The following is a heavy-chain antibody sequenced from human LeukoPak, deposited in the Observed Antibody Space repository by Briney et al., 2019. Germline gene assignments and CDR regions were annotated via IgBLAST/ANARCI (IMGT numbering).Heavy chain of an antibody. CDR3: ARENRVRLRLGELSYYFDY. D-gene: IGHD3-16*02. CDR1: GGSFSGYY. V-gene: IGHV4-34*01. Sequence: SETLSLTCAVYGGSFSGYYWSWIRQPPGKGLEWIGEIDHSGSTNYNPSLKSRVTISVDTSKNQFSLKLSSVTAADTAVYYCARENRVRLRLGELSYYFDYWGQGTLVTVSS. J-gene: IGHJ4*02. CDR2: IDHSGST.